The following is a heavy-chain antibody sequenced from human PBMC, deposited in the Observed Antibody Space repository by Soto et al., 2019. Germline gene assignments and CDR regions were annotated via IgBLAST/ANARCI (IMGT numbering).Heavy chain of an antibody. Sequence: ASQTLSLTCAVSGGSISSGGHSWSWIRQPPWKGLEWIGYIYHSGSTYYNPSLKSRVTISVDRSKNQFSLKLSSVTAADTAVYYCARTAAAGTMRFDPWGQGTLVTVSS. J-gene: IGHJ5*02. V-gene: IGHV4-30-2*01. CDR3: ARTAAAGTMRFDP. D-gene: IGHD6-13*01. CDR2: IYHSGST. CDR1: GGSISSGGHS.